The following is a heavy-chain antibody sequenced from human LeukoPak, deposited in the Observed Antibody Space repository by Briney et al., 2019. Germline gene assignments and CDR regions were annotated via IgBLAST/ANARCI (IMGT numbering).Heavy chain of an antibody. D-gene: IGHD2-21*02. CDR2: ISSSSRYI. CDR3: ARGAYCGGDCYSGAFDI. CDR1: GFSFSSSS. V-gene: IGHV3-21*01. J-gene: IGHJ3*02. Sequence: PGGSLRLSCAVSGFSFSSSSMNWVRQAPGKGLEWVSSISSSSRYIYYADSVKGRFTISRDNAKNSLYLQMNSLRAEDTAVYYCARGAYCGGDCYSGAFDIWGQGTMVTVSS.